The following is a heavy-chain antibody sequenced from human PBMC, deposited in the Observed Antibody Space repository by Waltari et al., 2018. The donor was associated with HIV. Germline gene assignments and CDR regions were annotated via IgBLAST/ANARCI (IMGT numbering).Heavy chain of an antibody. CDR3: VREGGETWLGEGLDV. D-gene: IGHD3-16*01. CDR1: GGPISSNH. Sequence: QVQLQESGSGVLKPSETLSLPCTVSGGPISSNHWNWIRQPAGKGPEWIGRIYSSGNTKYNSSFTSRVTMSVDASSNHFSLKMKTVTPADTAVYYCVREGGETWLGEGLDVWGQGTTVIVS. J-gene: IGHJ6*02. CDR2: IYSSGNT. V-gene: IGHV4-4*07.